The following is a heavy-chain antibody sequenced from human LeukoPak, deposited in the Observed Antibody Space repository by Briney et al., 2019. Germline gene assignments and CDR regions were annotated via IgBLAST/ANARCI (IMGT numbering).Heavy chain of an antibody. V-gene: IGHV4-30-2*01. CDR2: IYHSGST. Sequence: SEALSLTCAVSGGSISSGGYSWSWLRQPPGKGLEWIGYIYHSGSTYYNPSLKSRVTISVDRSKNQFSLKLSSVTAADTAVYYCGGYRLSYWYFDLWGRGTLVTVSS. CDR1: GGSISSGGYS. D-gene: IGHD3-16*02. J-gene: IGHJ2*01. CDR3: GGYRLSYWYFDL.